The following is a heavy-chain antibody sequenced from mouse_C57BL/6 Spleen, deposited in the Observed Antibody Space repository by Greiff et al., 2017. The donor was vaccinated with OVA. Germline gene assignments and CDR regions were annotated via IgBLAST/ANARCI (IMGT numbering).Heavy chain of an antibody. V-gene: IGHV5-4*03. Sequence: EVKLMESGGGLVKPGGSLKLSCAASGFTFSSYAMSWVRQTPEKRLEWVATISDGGSYTYYPDNVKGRFTISRDNAKNNLYLQMSHLKSEDTAMYYCARGITTGNYAMDYWGQGTSVTVSS. CDR2: ISDGGSYT. J-gene: IGHJ4*01. CDR1: GFTFSSYA. D-gene: IGHD1-1*01. CDR3: ARGITTGNYAMDY.